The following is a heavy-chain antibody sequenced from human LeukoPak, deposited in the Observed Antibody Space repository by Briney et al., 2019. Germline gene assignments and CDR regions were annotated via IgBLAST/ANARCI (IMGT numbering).Heavy chain of an antibody. CDR3: AVMVYAENWFDP. Sequence: ASVKVSCKASGYTFTSYGISWVRQAPGQGLEWMGWISAYNGNTNYAQKLQGRVTMTTDTSTSTAYMELRSLRSDDTAVYYCAVMVYAENWFDPWAREPWSPSPQ. CDR1: GYTFTSYG. J-gene: IGHJ5*02. V-gene: IGHV1-18*01. CDR2: ISAYNGNT. D-gene: IGHD2-8*01.